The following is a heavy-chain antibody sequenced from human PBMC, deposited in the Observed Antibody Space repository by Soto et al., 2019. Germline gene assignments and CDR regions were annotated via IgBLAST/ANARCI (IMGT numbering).Heavy chain of an antibody. CDR3: ARGGRFVDPGGLLGMDV. J-gene: IGHJ6*02. V-gene: IGHV1-18*01. CDR1: GYTFTSYG. D-gene: IGHD3-10*01. CDR2: ISAYNGNT. Sequence: QVQLVQSGAEVKKPGASVKVSCKASGYTFTSYGISWVRQAPGQGLEWMGWISAYNGNTNYAQKLQGRVTMTTDTSTSTAYMELRRLRADDTAVYYCARGGRFVDPGGLLGMDVWGQVTTVTVSS.